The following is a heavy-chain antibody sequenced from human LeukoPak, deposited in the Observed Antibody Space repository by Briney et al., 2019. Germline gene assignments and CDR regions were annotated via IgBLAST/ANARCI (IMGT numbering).Heavy chain of an antibody. J-gene: IGHJ3*02. CDR2: IGTAGDT. V-gene: IGHV3-13*01. Sequence: GGSLRLSCAASGFTFSSYDMHWVRQATGKGLEWVSAIGTAGDTYYPGPVKGRFTISRENAKNSLYLQMNSLRAGDTAVYYCARSKVGYSYGYVNDAFDIWGQGTMVTVSS. CDR3: ARSKVGYSYGYVNDAFDI. CDR1: GFTFSSYD. D-gene: IGHD5-18*01.